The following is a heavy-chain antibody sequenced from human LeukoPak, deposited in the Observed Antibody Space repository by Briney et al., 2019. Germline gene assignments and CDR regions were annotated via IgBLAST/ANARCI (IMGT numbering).Heavy chain of an antibody. CDR2: INHSRST. CDR3: ARHVGIAARPDY. V-gene: IGHV4-34*01. Sequence: SETLSLTCAVYGGSFSGYYWSWIRQPPGKGLEWIGEINHSRSTNYNPSLKSRVTISVDTSKNQFSLKLSSVTAADTAVYYCARHVGIAARPDYWGQGTLVTVSS. CDR1: GGSFSGYY. D-gene: IGHD6-6*01. J-gene: IGHJ4*02.